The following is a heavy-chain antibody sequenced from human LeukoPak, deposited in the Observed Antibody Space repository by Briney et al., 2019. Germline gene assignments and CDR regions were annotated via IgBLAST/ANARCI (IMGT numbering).Heavy chain of an antibody. J-gene: IGHJ4*02. Sequence: PGGSLRLSCAASGFIFSNYAMMWVRQAPGKGLEWVSSVTGSGGGTFYADSVKGRFTISRDNSQNTLYLQMNSLGAEDTAVYYCARQAGIAAAGTLFDYWGQGTLVTVSS. D-gene: IGHD6-13*01. CDR2: VTGSGGGT. V-gene: IGHV3-23*01. CDR1: GFIFSNYA. CDR3: ARQAGIAAAGTLFDY.